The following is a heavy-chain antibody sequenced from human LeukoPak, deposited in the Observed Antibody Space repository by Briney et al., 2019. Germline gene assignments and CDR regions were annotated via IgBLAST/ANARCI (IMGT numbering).Heavy chain of an antibody. V-gene: IGHV4-31*03. CDR3: ARAQWLVLYFQH. D-gene: IGHD6-19*01. CDR1: GGSISSGGNY. CDR2: IYYSGST. Sequence: SETLSLTCTVSGGSISSGGNYWSWIRQHPGKGLEWIGYIYYSGSTYYNPSLKSRVTISVDTSKNQLSLKLTSVTAADTAVYYCARAQWLVLYFQHWGQGTLVTVSS. J-gene: IGHJ1*01.